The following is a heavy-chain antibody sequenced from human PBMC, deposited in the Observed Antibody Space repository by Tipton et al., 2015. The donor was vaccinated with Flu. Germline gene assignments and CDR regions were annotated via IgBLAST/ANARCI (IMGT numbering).Heavy chain of an antibody. V-gene: IGHV4-61*02. CDR2: VFASGST. CDR3: ARDYGDLNWFDS. J-gene: IGHJ5*01. D-gene: IGHD3-10*01. CDR1: GGSIRSSIYY. Sequence: TLSLTCTVSGGSIRSSIYYWSWVRQPVGKGLEWIGRVFASGSTSYNPSLKSRVTISIDTSKNQFSLKLNSVTAADTAAYYCARDYGDLNWFDSWGQGALVTVSS.